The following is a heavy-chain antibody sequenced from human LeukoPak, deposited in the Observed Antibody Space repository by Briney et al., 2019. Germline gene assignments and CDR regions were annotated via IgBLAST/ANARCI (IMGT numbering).Heavy chain of an antibody. CDR3: AKTDGIAVAGRFDY. Sequence: GRSLRLSCAASGFTFDDYAMLWVRQAPGKDLERVSGISWNSGSIRYADSVKARFTITRDNAKNSLYLQMNSLRAEDTALYYCAKTDGIAVAGRFDYWGQGTLVTVSS. J-gene: IGHJ4*02. D-gene: IGHD6-19*01. CDR2: ISWNSGSI. CDR1: GFTFDDYA. V-gene: IGHV3-9*01.